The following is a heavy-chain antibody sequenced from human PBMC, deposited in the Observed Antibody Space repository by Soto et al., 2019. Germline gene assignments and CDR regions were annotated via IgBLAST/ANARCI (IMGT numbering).Heavy chain of an antibody. V-gene: IGHV4-39*01. CDR2: VYYSGST. Sequence: PSETLSHTCPVSGGSVRSSSYYWGWVRQPPGKGLEWIGSVYYSGSTYYNPSLESRVAISVDKSKNQFSLKLMSLSAADTAVYYCGRLEGLATISYYFDYWGQGALVTVSS. CDR1: GGSVRSSSYY. CDR3: GRLEGLATISYYFDY. D-gene: IGHD3-9*01. J-gene: IGHJ4*02.